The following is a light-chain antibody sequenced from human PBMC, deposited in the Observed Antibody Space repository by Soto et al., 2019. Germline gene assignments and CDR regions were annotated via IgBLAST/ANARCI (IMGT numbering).Light chain of an antibody. CDR2: DVS. CDR1: SSDVGGYSY. Sequence: QSALTQPASVSGSPGQSITISCTGTSSDVGGYSYVSWYQQLPGKAPKLMIYDVSDRPSGVSNRFSSSKSGNTASLTISGLQAEDEADYYCSSYTSSSLYVFGTGTKLTVL. V-gene: IGLV2-14*01. J-gene: IGLJ1*01. CDR3: SSYTSSSLYV.